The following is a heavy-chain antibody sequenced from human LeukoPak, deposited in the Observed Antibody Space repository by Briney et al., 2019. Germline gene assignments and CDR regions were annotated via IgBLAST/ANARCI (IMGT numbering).Heavy chain of an antibody. CDR3: ARAKQGYCSGGSCKGYDY. CDR1: GFTFSRNG. D-gene: IGHD2-15*01. CDR2: ISSSSSYI. J-gene: IGHJ4*02. V-gene: IGHV3-21*01. Sequence: GGSLRLSCAASGFTFSRNGMTWVRQAPGKGLEWVSSISSSSSYIYYADSVKGRFTISRDNAKNSLYLQMNSLRAEDTAVYYCARAKQGYCSGGSCKGYDYWGQGTLVTVSS.